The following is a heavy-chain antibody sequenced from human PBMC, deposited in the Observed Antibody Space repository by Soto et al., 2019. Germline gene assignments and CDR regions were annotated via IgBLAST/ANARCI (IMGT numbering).Heavy chain of an antibody. V-gene: IGHV4-30-4*01. CDR3: TRGPSGDKVDY. CDR1: DDSISDVNYY. Sequence: QVQLQGSGPRLVEPSQTLSLTCTVSDDSISDVNYYWSWIRQSPDKGLEWIGYIYDGGSTYSNPSLKSRVTVSIDASKNQFSLQLSSMSAADTAVYYCTRGPSGDKVDYWGQGTLVTVSS. D-gene: IGHD7-27*01. CDR2: IYDGGST. J-gene: IGHJ4*02.